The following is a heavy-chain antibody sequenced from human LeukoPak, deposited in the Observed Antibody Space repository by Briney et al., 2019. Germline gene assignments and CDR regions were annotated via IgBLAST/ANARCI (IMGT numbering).Heavy chain of an antibody. CDR2: ISSSGSTI. D-gene: IGHD5/OR15-5a*01. CDR1: GFTFSSYE. V-gene: IGHV3-48*03. Sequence: GGSLRLSCAASGFTFSSYEMNWVRQAPGKGLEWVSYISSSGSTIYYADSVKGRFTISRDNAKNSLYLQMNSLRAEDTAVYYCARADLVSPHDYWGQGTLVTVSS. J-gene: IGHJ4*02. CDR3: ARADLVSPHDY.